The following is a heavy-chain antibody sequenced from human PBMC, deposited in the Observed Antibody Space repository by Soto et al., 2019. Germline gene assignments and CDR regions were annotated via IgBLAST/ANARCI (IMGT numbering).Heavy chain of an antibody. CDR2: ISSSSSYI. V-gene: IGHV3-21*01. CDR3: ARPYYYDSSGYYPAAFDI. Sequence: GGSLRLSCAASGFTFSSYSMNWVRQAPGKGLEWVSSISSSSSYIYYADTVKGRFTISRDNAKNSLYLQMNSLRAEDTDVYYCARPYYYDSSGYYPAAFDIWGQGTMVTVSS. D-gene: IGHD3-22*01. J-gene: IGHJ3*02. CDR1: GFTFSSYS.